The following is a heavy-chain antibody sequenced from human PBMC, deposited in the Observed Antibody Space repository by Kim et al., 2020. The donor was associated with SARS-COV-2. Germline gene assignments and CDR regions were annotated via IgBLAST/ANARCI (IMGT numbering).Heavy chain of an antibody. CDR3: AKWVDGWERYGMDV. CDR2: IWYDGSNN. D-gene: IGHD3-16*01. Sequence: GGSLGLSCAASGFTFSSSGMHWVRQAPGKGLEWVAVIWYDGSNNYYADSVKGRFTISRDNSKTTLYLQMNSLRAEDTAVYYCAKWVDGWERYGMDVWGQGTTVTVSS. J-gene: IGHJ6*02. CDR1: GFTFSSSG. V-gene: IGHV3-33*06.